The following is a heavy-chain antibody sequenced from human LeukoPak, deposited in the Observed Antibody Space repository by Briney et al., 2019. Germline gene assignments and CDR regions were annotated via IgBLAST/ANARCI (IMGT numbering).Heavy chain of an antibody. CDR3: ARDCSGGSCLNWFDP. CDR2: INSDGSST. V-gene: IGHV3-74*01. CDR1: GFTFSSYW. Sequence: GGSPRLSCAASGFTFSSYWMHWVRQAPGKGLVWVSRINSDGSSTSYADSVKGRFTISRDNAKNTLYLQMNSLRAEDTAVYYCARDCSGGSCLNWFDPWGQGTLVTVSS. D-gene: IGHD2-15*01. J-gene: IGHJ5*02.